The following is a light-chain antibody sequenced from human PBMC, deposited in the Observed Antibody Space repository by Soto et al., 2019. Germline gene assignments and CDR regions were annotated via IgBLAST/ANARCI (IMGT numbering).Light chain of an antibody. Sequence: QTVVTQEPSLSVSPGGTVTLTCGLSSGSVSTSYYPSWYQQTPGQAPRTLIYSTNTRSSGVPARFSGSILGNKAALTITGAQADDESDYYCVLYMNSGTLFGGGTKLTVL. CDR2: STN. CDR1: SGSVSTSYY. V-gene: IGLV8-61*01. J-gene: IGLJ3*02. CDR3: VLYMNSGTL.